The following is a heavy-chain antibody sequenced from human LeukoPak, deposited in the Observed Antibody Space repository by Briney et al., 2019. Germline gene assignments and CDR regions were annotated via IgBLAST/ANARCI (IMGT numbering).Heavy chain of an antibody. CDR2: ISGSGISI. CDR1: RFTFSSYA. D-gene: IGHD6-13*01. Sequence: GGSLRLSCVASRFTFSSYAMTWVRQAPGKGLEWVSAISGSGISIYYAESVKGRFTFSRDNSKNTLYLQMNSLRAEDTAVHYCAKNLRDGIAAYEYWGQGTLVTVSS. J-gene: IGHJ4*02. CDR3: AKNLRDGIAAYEY. V-gene: IGHV3-23*01.